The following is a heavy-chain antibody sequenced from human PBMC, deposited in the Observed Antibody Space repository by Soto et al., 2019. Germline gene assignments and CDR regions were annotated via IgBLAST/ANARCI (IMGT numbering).Heavy chain of an antibody. Sequence: PSETLSLTCAVSGGSISSGGYSGSWIRQQPGKGLEWIGYIYHSGSTYYNPSLKSRVTISVDRSKNQFSLKLSSVTAADTAVYYCARQWGDYVCDYWGQGTLVTV. CDR2: IYHSGST. V-gene: IGHV4-30-2*01. CDR3: ARQWGDYVCDY. D-gene: IGHD3-16*01. J-gene: IGHJ4*02. CDR1: GGSISSGGYS.